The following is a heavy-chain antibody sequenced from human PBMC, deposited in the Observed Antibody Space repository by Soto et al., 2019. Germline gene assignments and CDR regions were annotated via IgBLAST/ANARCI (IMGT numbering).Heavy chain of an antibody. CDR2: ISGSGDST. V-gene: IGHV3-23*01. CDR3: AEDGYYYDSSGYFDY. J-gene: IGHJ4*02. D-gene: IGHD3-22*01. Sequence: EVQLLESGGGLVQPGGSLRLSCAASGFTFSSYAMSWVRQAPGKGLEWVSAISGSGDSTYYADSVKGRFTISRDNSKNTLYLQMNSLSVEVTAVYYCAEDGYYYDSSGYFDYWGPGTLVTVSS. CDR1: GFTFSSYA.